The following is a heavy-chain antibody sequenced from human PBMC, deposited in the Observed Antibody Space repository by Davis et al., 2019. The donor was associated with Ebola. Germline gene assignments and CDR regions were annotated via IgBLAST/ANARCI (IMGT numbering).Heavy chain of an antibody. D-gene: IGHD3-3*01. J-gene: IGHJ4*02. CDR1: GFTFSSYA. Sequence: GGSLRLSCAASGFTFSSYAMHWVRQAPGKGLEWVAVISYDGSNKYYADSVKGRFTISRDNAKNSLYLQMNSLRAEDTAVYYCARDWRFLEWFAFDYWGQGTLVTVSS. CDR3: ARDWRFLEWFAFDY. V-gene: IGHV3-30-3*01. CDR2: ISYDGSNK.